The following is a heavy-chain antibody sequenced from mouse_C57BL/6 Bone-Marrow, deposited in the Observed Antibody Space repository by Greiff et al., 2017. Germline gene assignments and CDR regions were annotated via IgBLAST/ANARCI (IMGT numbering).Heavy chain of an antibody. CDR1: GFNIKDNY. J-gene: IGHJ2*01. Sequence: VQLQQSGAELVKPGASVKLSCTASGFNIKDNYMHWVKQRPEQGLEWIGRIDPANGNTKYDPKFQGKATITADTSSNTAYLQLSSLTSEDTAVYYCARTSGGYWGQGTTLTVSS. V-gene: IGHV14-3*02. CDR3: ARTSGGY. CDR2: IDPANGNT.